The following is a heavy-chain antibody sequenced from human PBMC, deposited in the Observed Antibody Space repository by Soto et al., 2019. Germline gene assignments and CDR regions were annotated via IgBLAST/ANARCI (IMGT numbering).Heavy chain of an antibody. CDR3: ARGYLSAAGTGGFDY. Sequence: QVQLVQSGAEVKKPGSSVKVSCRASGGTFSSYTISWVRQAPGQGLEWMGRIIPILGIANYAQKFQGRVTITADKSTSTAYMELSSLRSEDTAVYYCARGYLSAAGTGGFDYCSQGTLVTVSS. CDR2: IIPILGIA. CDR1: GGTFSSYT. V-gene: IGHV1-69*02. J-gene: IGHJ4*02. D-gene: IGHD6-13*01.